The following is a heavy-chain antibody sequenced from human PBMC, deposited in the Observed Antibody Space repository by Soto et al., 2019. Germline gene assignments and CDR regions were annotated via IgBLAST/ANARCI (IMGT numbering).Heavy chain of an antibody. D-gene: IGHD3-10*01. V-gene: IGHV1-46*01. CDR1: GYTFTSCF. J-gene: IGHJ4*02. Sequence: QVQLVQSGAEVKKPGASVKISCKASGYTFTSCFIHWVRQAPGQGLEWMGIINPSGGGTGYAQKFKGRVTMTRYTSTSTVYMDLSSLTSDDTAAYYCAREFLSSWDYWGQGTLVTVSS. CDR2: INPSGGGT. CDR3: AREFLSSWDY.